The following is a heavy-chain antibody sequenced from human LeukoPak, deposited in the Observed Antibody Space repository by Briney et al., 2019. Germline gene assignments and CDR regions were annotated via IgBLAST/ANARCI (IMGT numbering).Heavy chain of an antibody. CDR2: ISGSGGST. J-gene: IGHJ5*02. V-gene: IGHV3-23*01. CDR3: AKDLIAVAGWNWFDP. D-gene: IGHD6-19*01. Sequence: GGSLRLSCAASGFTFSSYAMSWVRQAPGKGLEWVSGISGSGGSTYYADSVKGRFTISRDSSKNMLYLQMNSLRAEDTAVYYCAKDLIAVAGWNWFDPWGQGTLVTVSS. CDR1: GFTFSSYA.